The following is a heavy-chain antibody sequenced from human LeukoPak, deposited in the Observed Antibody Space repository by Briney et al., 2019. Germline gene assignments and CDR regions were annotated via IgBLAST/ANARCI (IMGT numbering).Heavy chain of an antibody. CDR3: ARDGALATNYYYYYMDV. CDR2: IIPIFGTA. CDR1: GGTFSSYA. J-gene: IGHJ6*03. D-gene: IGHD3-16*01. V-gene: IGHV1-69*05. Sequence: SVKVSCKASGGTFSSYAISWVRQAPGQGLEWMGGIIPIFGTANYALKFQGRVAITTDESTSTAYMELSSLRSEDTAVYYCARDGALATNYYYYYMDVWGKGTTVTVSS.